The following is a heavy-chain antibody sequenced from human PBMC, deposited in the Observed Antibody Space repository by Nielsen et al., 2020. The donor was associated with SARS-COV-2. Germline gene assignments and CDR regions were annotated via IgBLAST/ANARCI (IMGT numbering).Heavy chain of an antibody. D-gene: IGHD2-15*01. V-gene: IGHV3-13*04. Sequence: GGSLRLSCAASGFTFSSYDMHWVRQTTGKGLEWVSAIGTAGDTYYPGSVKGRYTISRDNAKNSLFLQMNSLRAEDTAVYYCARGSAPRYFQHWGQGTLVTVSS. CDR3: ARGSAPRYFQH. CDR2: IGTAGDT. CDR1: GFTFSSYD. J-gene: IGHJ1*01.